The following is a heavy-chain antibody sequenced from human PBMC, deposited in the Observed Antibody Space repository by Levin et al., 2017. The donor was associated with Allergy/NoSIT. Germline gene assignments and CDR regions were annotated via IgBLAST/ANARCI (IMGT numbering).Heavy chain of an antibody. J-gene: IGHJ3*01. V-gene: IGHV4-59*11. CDR3: ARDLLLDAFDV. D-gene: IGHD2/OR15-2a*01. CDR2: VYDSGNT. Sequence: RASETLSLTCTVSGASLSGHYWSWVRQPPGKGLEWIGYVYDSGNTKYNPSLQSRVTISAATSDNQFSLKLTSVTAADTAMYFCARDLLLDAFDVWGQGTMVTVSS. CDR1: GASLSGHY.